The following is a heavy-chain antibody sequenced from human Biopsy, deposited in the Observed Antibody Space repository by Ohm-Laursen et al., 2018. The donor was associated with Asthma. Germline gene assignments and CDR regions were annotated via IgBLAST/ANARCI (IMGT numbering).Heavy chain of an antibody. J-gene: IGHJ1*01. CDR1: GFTFGDYW. Sequence: SLRLSCAASGFTFGDYWMSWVRQVPGKGLEWAANIKHDGTEKNHVDSLKGRFTISRDSAKNSLYLQMNSLRAEDTAVYYCARTFHFWSPYHAEHYQLWGQGTLVTVSS. CDR3: ARTFHFWSPYHAEHYQL. CDR2: IKHDGTEK. D-gene: IGHD3-3*02. V-gene: IGHV3-7*01.